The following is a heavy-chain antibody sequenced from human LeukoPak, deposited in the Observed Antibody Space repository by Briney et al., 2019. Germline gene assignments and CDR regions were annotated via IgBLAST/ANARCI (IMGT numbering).Heavy chain of an antibody. CDR1: GFIVNNNY. V-gene: IGHV3-53*01. Sequence: PGGSLRLSRAASGFIVNNNYMSWVRQAPGKGLEWVSVIFSGGSTYYADSVKGRFTISRDNSKNTLYLQMNSLRAEDTAVYYCARSIVATCFVYLVQGSLVTVSS. CDR3: ARSIVATCFVY. J-gene: IGHJ4*02. CDR2: IFSGGST. D-gene: IGHD5-12*01.